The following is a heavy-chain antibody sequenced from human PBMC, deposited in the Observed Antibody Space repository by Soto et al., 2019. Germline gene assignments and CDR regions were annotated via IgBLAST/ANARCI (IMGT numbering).Heavy chain of an antibody. CDR2: IIPIFGTA. J-gene: IGHJ4*02. CDR1: GDTFSSYA. CDR3: ARVEMATIRSDFTGCDY. Sequence: QVQLVQYGAEVKKPGSSVKVSCKASGDTFSSYAISWVRQAPGQGLEWMGGIIPIFGTANYAQKFQGRVTITADESTSTAYMELSSLRSEDTAVYYCARVEMATIRSDFTGCDYWGQGTLVTVSS. D-gene: IGHD5-12*01. V-gene: IGHV1-69*01.